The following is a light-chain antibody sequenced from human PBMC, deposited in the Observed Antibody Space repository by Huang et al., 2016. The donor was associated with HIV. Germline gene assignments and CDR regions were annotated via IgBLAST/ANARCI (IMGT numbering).Light chain of an antibody. J-gene: IGKJ1*01. V-gene: IGKV1-5*03. CDR1: QSICDY. CDR3: QQYNNYPWT. CDR2: KAS. Sequence: DIQMTQSPSTLSASVGDRVNITCRASQSICDYLAWYQQNPGEAPNLLIYKASRLEGGVPPRFSGSGAGTEFTLTISSLQADDVATYYCQQYNNYPWTFGQGTVVEIK.